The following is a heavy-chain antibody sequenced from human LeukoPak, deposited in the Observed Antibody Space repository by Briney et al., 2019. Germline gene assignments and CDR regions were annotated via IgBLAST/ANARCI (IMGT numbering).Heavy chain of an antibody. D-gene: IGHD3-3*01. CDR2: IYHSGST. J-gene: IGHJ4*02. CDR1: GYSISSGYY. Sequence: PSETLSLTCAVSGYSISSGYYWGWIRPPPGKGLEWIGSIYHSGSTYYNPSLKSRVTISVDTSKNQFSLKLSSVTAADTAVYYCARGIDYDFWSGYSLYYFDYWGQGTLVTVSS. CDR3: ARGIDYDFWSGYSLYYFDY. V-gene: IGHV4-38-2*01.